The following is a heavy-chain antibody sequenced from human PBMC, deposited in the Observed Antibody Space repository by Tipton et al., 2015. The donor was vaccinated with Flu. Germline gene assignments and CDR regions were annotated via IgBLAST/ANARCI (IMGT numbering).Heavy chain of an antibody. CDR1: GYTFTSYG. CDR3: ASNLYYDSSGYPFDY. J-gene: IGHJ4*02. D-gene: IGHD3-22*01. CDR2: ISAYNGNT. V-gene: IGHV1-18*01. Sequence: QLVQSGAEVTKPGASVKVSCKASGYTFTSYGISWVRQAPGQGLEWMGWISAYNGNTNYAQKLQGRVTMTTDTSTSTAYMELRSLRSDDTAVYYCASNLYYDSSGYPFDYWGQGTLVTVSS.